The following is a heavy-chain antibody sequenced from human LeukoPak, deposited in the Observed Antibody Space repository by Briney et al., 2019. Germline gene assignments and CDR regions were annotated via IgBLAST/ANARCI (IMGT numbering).Heavy chain of an antibody. V-gene: IGHV4-38-2*01. Sequence: SETLSLTCAVSGYSISSGYYWGWIRQPPGKGLEWIGSIYHSGSTYYNPSLKSRVTISVDTSKNQFSLKLSSVTAADTAVYYCALMEDSSGYYEDYWGQGTLVTVSS. CDR2: IYHSGST. CDR1: GYSISSGYY. J-gene: IGHJ4*02. CDR3: ALMEDSSGYYEDY. D-gene: IGHD3-22*01.